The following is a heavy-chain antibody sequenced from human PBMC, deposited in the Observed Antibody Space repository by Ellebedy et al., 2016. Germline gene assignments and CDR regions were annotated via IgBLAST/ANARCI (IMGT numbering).Heavy chain of an antibody. Sequence: GESLKISXAASGFTFSSYGMHWVRQAPGKGLEWVAVIWYDGSNKYYADSVKGRFTISRDNSKNTLYLQMNSLRAEDTAVYYCARDLDQYNYYGMDVWGQGTTVTVSS. V-gene: IGHV3-33*01. CDR1: GFTFSSYG. J-gene: IGHJ6*02. CDR3: ARDLDQYNYYGMDV. CDR2: IWYDGSNK.